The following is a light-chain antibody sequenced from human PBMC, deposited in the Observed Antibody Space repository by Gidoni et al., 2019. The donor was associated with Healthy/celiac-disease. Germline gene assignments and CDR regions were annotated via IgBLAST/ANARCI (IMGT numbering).Light chain of an antibody. Sequence: DTQMTQSPSSLSASVGDRVTITCRESQSISSYLNWYQQKPGKAPKLLIYAASSLQSGVPSRFSGSGSGTDFTLTISRLQPEDFATYYCQQSYSTPRPFGQGTKVEIK. CDR3: QQSYSTPRP. CDR1: QSISSY. J-gene: IGKJ1*01. V-gene: IGKV1-39*01. CDR2: AAS.